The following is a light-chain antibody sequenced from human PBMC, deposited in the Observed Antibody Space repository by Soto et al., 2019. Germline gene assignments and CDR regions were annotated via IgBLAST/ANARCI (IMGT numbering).Light chain of an antibody. CDR1: SRDIGGYDF. Sequence: ALTQPASVSGSPGQSITFSCTGTSRDIGGYDFVSWYQHYPGKAPKLIIFEVANRPSGISDRFSGSKSGNTASLTISVLQPEDEADYYCSSYTTHSTLVFGGGTKVTVL. CDR2: EVA. CDR3: SSYTTHSTLV. V-gene: IGLV2-14*01. J-gene: IGLJ3*02.